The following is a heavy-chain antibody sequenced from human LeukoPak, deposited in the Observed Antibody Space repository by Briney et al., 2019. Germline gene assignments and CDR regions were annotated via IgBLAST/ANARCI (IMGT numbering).Heavy chain of an antibody. J-gene: IGHJ4*02. CDR1: GYTFTSYG. Sequence: ASVNVSCTASGYTFTSYGISWVRQAPGQGLEWMGWISAYNGNTNYAQKLQGRVTMTTDTSTSTAYMELRSLRSDDTAVYYCTRTLLYEYFDYWGQGTLVTVSS. CDR3: TRTLLYEYFDY. V-gene: IGHV1-18*01. CDR2: ISAYNGNT. D-gene: IGHD2-2*02.